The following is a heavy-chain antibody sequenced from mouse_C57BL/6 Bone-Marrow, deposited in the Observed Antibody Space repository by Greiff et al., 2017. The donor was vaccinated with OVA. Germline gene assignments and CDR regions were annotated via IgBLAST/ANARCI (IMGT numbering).Heavy chain of an antibody. V-gene: IGHV14-4*01. Sequence: VQLQQSGAELVRPGASVKLSCTASGFNIKDDYMHWVKQRPEQGLEWIGWIDPENGDTEYASKFQGKATITADTSSNTAYLQLSSRTSEDTAVYYCTTKDYYGSSYYAMDYWGQGTSVTVSS. CDR2: IDPENGDT. CDR1: GFNIKDDY. J-gene: IGHJ4*01. CDR3: TTKDYYGSSYYAMDY. D-gene: IGHD1-1*01.